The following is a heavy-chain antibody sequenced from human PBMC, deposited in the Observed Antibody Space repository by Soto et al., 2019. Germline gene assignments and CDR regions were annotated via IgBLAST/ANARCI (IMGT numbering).Heavy chain of an antibody. V-gene: IGHV3-23*01. Sequence: VGSLRLSCAASGFTFSSYAVSWVRQAPGKGLEWVSAISGSGGSTYYADSVKGRFTISRDNSKNTLYLQMNSLRAEDTAVYYCAKGGIEMPFDPWGQGTLVTVSS. J-gene: IGHJ5*02. CDR3: AKGGIEMPFDP. D-gene: IGHD2-2*01. CDR2: ISGSGGST. CDR1: GFTFSSYA.